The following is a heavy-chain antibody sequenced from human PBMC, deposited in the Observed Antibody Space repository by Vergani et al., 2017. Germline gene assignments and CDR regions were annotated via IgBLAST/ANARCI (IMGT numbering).Heavy chain of an antibody. CDR1: GFTFSSYG. CDR2: IWYDGSNK. D-gene: IGHD2-15*01. V-gene: IGHV3-33*01. CDR3: ARARYWSGGSCYCHPSYYYYYGMDV. J-gene: IGHJ6*02. Sequence: QVQLVESGGGVVQPGRSLRLSCAASGFTFSSYGMHWVRQAPGKGLEWVAVIWYDGSNKYYADSVKGRFTISRDNSKNTLYLQMNSLRAEDTTVYYCARARYWSGGSCYCHPSYYYYYGMDVWGQGTTVTVYS.